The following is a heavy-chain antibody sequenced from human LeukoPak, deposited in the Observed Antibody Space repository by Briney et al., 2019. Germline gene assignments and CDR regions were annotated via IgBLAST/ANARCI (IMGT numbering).Heavy chain of an antibody. CDR2: IYYSGST. CDR3: ARGKVGATTFDY. D-gene: IGHD1-26*01. CDR1: GGSISSGDYY. Sequence: PSQTLSLTCTVSGGSISSGDYYWSWIRQPPGKGLEWIGYIYYSGSTYYNPSLKSRVTISVDTSKNRFSLKLSSVTAADTAVYYCARGKVGATTFDYWGQGTLVTVSS. V-gene: IGHV4-30-4*08. J-gene: IGHJ4*02.